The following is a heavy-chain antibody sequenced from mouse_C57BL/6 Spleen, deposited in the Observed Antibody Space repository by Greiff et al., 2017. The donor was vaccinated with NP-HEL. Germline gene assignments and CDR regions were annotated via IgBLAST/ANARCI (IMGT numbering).Heavy chain of an antibody. Sequence: VQLQQPGAELVKPGASVKLSCKASGYTFTSYWMHWVKQRPGQGLEWIGMIHPNSGSTNYNEKFKSKATLTVDKSSSTAYMQLSSLTSEDSAVYYCARSPYDYDDAYFDYWGQGTTLTVSS. J-gene: IGHJ2*01. CDR3: ARSPYDYDDAYFDY. D-gene: IGHD2-4*01. V-gene: IGHV1-64*01. CDR1: GYTFTSYW. CDR2: IHPNSGST.